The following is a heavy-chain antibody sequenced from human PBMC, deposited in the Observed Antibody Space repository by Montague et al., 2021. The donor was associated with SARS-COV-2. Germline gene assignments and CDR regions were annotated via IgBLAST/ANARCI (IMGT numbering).Heavy chain of an antibody. D-gene: IGHD6-13*01. CDR1: GGSISSSSYY. J-gene: IGHJ6*02. CDR2: IYYSGST. CDR3: ARVGRQQLVRLSGMDV. Sequence: SETLSLTCTVSGGSISSSSYYWGWIRQPPRKGLEWIGSIYYSGSTYYNPSLKSRVTISVDTSKNQFSLKLSSVTAADTAVYHCARVGRQQLVRLSGMDVWGQGTTVTVSS. V-gene: IGHV4-39*07.